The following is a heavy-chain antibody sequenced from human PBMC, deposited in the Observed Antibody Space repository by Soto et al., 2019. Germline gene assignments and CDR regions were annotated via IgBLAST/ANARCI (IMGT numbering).Heavy chain of an antibody. CDR2: IYYSGST. CDR3: ARDRVYDSSGSTYYFDY. V-gene: IGHV4-31*03. D-gene: IGHD3-22*01. CDR1: GGSISSGGYY. Sequence: PSETLSLTCTVSGGSISSGGYYWSWIRQHPGKGLEWIGYIYYSGSTYYNPSLKSRVTISVDTSKNQFSLKLSSVTAADTAVYYCARDRVYDSSGSTYYFDYWGQGTLVTVSS. J-gene: IGHJ4*02.